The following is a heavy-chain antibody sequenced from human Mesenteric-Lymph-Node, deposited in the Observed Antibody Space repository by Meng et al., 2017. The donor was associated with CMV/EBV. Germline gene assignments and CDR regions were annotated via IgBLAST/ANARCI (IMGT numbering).Heavy chain of an antibody. Sequence: GESLKISCVDSGFTFNLYGMNWVRQAPGKGLEWVSEISGSGGRTHYANSVKGRFTISRDNSKNTLYLQMNSLRAEDTAVYYCAKGGYSDYGYYYGMDVWGQGTTVTVSS. D-gene: IGHD4-11*01. J-gene: IGHJ6*02. CDR3: AKGGYSDYGYYYGMDV. V-gene: IGHV3-23*01. CDR1: GFTFNLYG. CDR2: ISGSGGRT.